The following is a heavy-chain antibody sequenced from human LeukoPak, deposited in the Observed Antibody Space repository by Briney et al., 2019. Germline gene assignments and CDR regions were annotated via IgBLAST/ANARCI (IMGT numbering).Heavy chain of an antibody. Sequence: GALVKVSCKASGGTFSSYAISWVRQAPGQGLVWMGGIIPIFGTANYAQKFQGRVTITADESTSTAYMELSSLRSEDTAVYYCATTGAAADRYYFDYWGQGTLVTVSS. CDR3: ATTGAAADRYYFDY. CDR1: GGTFSSYA. D-gene: IGHD6-13*01. J-gene: IGHJ4*02. CDR2: IIPIFGTA. V-gene: IGHV1-69*13.